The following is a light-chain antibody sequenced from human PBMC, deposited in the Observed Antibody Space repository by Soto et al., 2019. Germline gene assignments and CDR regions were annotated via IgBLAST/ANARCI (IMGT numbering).Light chain of an antibody. CDR2: GAS. J-gene: IGKJ4*01. V-gene: IGKV1-39*01. CDR1: QSISTY. CDR3: QQSFITPPLT. Sequence: IQMTQSPSSLSASIGDRITITCRASQSISTYLNWYQQKPGKAPKLLIYGASTLQNGVPSRFSGSGSATDYTLTISSLQPEDFATYYCQQSFITPPLTFGGGTKVEIK.